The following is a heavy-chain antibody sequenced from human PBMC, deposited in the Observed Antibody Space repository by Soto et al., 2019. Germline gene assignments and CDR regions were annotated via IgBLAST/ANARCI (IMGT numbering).Heavy chain of an antibody. J-gene: IGHJ2*01. CDR1: GFTVSSTY. D-gene: IGHD4-17*01. Sequence: EVQLVESGGGLIQPGGSLRLSCAASGFTVSSTYMSWVRQAPGRGLEWVSIIYSGGSTYYADSVKGRFTISRDNPKNTLYLQMNSLRAEDTAVYYCAKVGYGGEGAVYWYFDLWGRGTLVTVSS. V-gene: IGHV3-53*01. CDR2: IYSGGST. CDR3: AKVGYGGEGAVYWYFDL.